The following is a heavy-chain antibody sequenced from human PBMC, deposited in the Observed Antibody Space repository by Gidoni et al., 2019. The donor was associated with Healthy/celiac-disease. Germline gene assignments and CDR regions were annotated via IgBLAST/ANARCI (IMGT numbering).Heavy chain of an antibody. CDR1: GFTFSDYY. Sequence: QVQLVESGGGLVKPGGSLRLSCEASGFTFSDYYMSWIRQAPGKGLEWVSYISSSGSTIYYADSVKGRFTISRDNAKNSLYLQMNSLRAEDTAVYYCAREPWDTALYYYYGMDVWGQGTTVTVSS. CDR2: ISSSGSTI. D-gene: IGHD5-18*01. V-gene: IGHV3-11*01. J-gene: IGHJ6*02. CDR3: AREPWDTALYYYYGMDV.